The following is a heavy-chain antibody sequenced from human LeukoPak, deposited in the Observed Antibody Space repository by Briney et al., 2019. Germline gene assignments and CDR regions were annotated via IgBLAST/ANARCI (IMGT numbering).Heavy chain of an antibody. CDR1: GFTFSSYS. D-gene: IGHD5-12*01. Sequence: GGSLRLSCAASGFTFSSYSMNWVRQAPGKGLEWVSYISSSSSSIYYADSVKGRFTISRDNAKNSLYLQMNSLRAEDTAVYYCAKDRGRRDGYNLNYFDYWGQGTLVTVSS. CDR2: ISSSSSSI. J-gene: IGHJ4*02. CDR3: AKDRGRRDGYNLNYFDY. V-gene: IGHV3-48*01.